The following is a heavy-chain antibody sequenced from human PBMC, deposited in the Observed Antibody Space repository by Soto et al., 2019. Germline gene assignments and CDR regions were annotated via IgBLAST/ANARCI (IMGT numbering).Heavy chain of an antibody. CDR2: TYYRSKWYN. Sequence: SQTLSLTCAISGDSVSSNSAAWNWIRQSPSRGLEWLGRTYYRSKWYNDYAVSVKSRITINPDTSKNQFSLQLNSVTPEDTAVYYCARGHFPIAVAGTIFDWFDPWGQGTLVIVSS. D-gene: IGHD6-19*01. V-gene: IGHV6-1*01. CDR3: ARGHFPIAVAGTIFDWFDP. J-gene: IGHJ5*02. CDR1: GDSVSSNSAA.